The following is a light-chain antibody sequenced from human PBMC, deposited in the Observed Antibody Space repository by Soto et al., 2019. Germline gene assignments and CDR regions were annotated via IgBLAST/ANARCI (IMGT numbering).Light chain of an antibody. V-gene: IGLV3-1*01. J-gene: IGLJ1*01. CDR2: QDS. CDR1: KVGAKY. Sequence: SYELTQPPSVSVSPGQTASITCAGDKVGAKYACLYQQKPGQSPVLVIYQDSKLPSGIPERFSGSNSWNTATLTISGTQGMDEADYYCQAWDSSTYVFGTGTKGTVL. CDR3: QAWDSSTYV.